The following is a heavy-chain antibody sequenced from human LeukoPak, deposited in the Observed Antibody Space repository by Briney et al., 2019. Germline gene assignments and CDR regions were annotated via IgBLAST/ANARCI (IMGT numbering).Heavy chain of an antibody. D-gene: IGHD3-10*01. Sequence: ASVKVSCKASGYTFTSYGISWVRQAPGQGLEWMGWISAYNGNTNYAQKLQGRVTMTTDTSTSTAYMELRSLRSDDTAVYYCARKGSYYGSGSYPNWFDPWGQGTLVTVSS. V-gene: IGHV1-18*01. CDR3: ARKGSYYGSGSYPNWFDP. J-gene: IGHJ5*02. CDR2: ISAYNGNT. CDR1: GYTFTSYG.